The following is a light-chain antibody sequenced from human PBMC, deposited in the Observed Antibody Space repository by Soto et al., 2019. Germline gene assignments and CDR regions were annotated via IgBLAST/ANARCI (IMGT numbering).Light chain of an antibody. CDR1: SSDIGNYNY. Sequence: QSALTRPASVSGSPGQSITISCTGTSSDIGNYNYVSWFQQHPGKAPKVIIYDVSNRPSGISDRFSGSKSGNTASLTISGLQAEDEADYYCNSYTSISTWVFGGGTKLTVL. CDR2: DVS. J-gene: IGLJ3*02. V-gene: IGLV2-14*03. CDR3: NSYTSISTWV.